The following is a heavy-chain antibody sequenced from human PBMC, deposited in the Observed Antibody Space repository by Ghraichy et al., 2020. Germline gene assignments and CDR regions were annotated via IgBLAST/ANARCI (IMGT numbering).Heavy chain of an antibody. V-gene: IGHV4-59*01. Sequence: SETLSLTCSVSGVSISTYQWTWIRQPPGKGLEWIGYFYDGGSTNYNPSLKSRVTVSVDTSKNQLSLKLRSVTAADTAVYYCARDWGSSSSGGLGPWGQGTLVAVSS. J-gene: IGHJ5*01. D-gene: IGHD3-16*01. CDR1: GVSISTYQ. CDR2: FYDGGST. CDR3: ARDWGSSSSGGLGP.